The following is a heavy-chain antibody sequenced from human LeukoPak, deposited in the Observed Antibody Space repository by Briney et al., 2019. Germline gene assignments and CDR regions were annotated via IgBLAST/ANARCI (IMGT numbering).Heavy chain of an antibody. Sequence: PSETLSLTCIVSGGSISSSGYYWGWIRQPPGKGLEWIGSIYYSGSTYYNPSLKSRVTISVDTSKNQFSLKLSSVTAADTAVYYCARVHGGYDGSTTYYYYYYMDVWGKGTTVTVSS. CDR1: GGSISSSGYY. J-gene: IGHJ6*03. CDR2: IYYSGST. CDR3: ARVHGGYDGSTTYYYYYYMDV. V-gene: IGHV4-39*07. D-gene: IGHD5-12*01.